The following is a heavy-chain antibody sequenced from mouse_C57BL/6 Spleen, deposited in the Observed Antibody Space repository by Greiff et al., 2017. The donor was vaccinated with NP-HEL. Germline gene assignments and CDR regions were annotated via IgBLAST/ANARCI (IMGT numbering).Heavy chain of an antibody. J-gene: IGHJ1*03. Sequence: VQLQQSGPELVKPGASVKISCKASGYSFTDYNMTWVKQSTGKSLEWIGVINPNYGTTSYNQKFKGKATLTVDQSSSTAYMQLNSLTSEDSAVYYCARYSTVVEGWYFDVWGTGTTVTVSS. CDR1: GYSFTDYN. CDR2: INPNYGTT. CDR3: ARYSTVVEGWYFDV. V-gene: IGHV1-39*01. D-gene: IGHD1-1*01.